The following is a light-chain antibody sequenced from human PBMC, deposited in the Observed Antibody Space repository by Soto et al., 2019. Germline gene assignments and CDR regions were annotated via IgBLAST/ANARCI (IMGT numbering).Light chain of an antibody. CDR3: QQSNSFPST. Sequence: DIQMTQSPSFVSASVGDSVTITCRASQAVSTWLAWYQQKPGGAPRLLIYAASTLQSGVPSRFSGSGSGTDFTLTIRSLQPEDFATYYCQQSNSFPSTFGGGTKVDIK. J-gene: IGKJ4*01. V-gene: IGKV1-12*01. CDR1: QAVSTW. CDR2: AAS.